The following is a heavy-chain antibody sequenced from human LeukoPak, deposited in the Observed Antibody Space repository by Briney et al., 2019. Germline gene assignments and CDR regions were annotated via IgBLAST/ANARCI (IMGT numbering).Heavy chain of an antibody. V-gene: IGHV3-30-3*01. Sequence: GTSLRLSCAGSGFDFSDYSMHWVRQAPGKGLEWVAFMSYDGSNEFHADSVKGRFTISRDNSKKTLYLQMNSLLSEDTAVYCCARGKGSGAYPIDYWGQGTLVTVSS. CDR2: MSYDGSNE. D-gene: IGHD1-26*01. CDR1: GFDFSDYS. CDR3: ARGKGSGAYPIDY. J-gene: IGHJ4*02.